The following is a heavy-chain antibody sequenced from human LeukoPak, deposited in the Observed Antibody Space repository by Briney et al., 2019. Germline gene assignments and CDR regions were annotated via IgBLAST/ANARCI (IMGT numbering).Heavy chain of an antibody. CDR3: ARHLSSGSYYNWFDP. V-gene: IGHV5-51*01. J-gene: IGHJ5*02. D-gene: IGHD1-26*01. Sequence: GESLKISCKGSGYSFTSYWIGWVRQMPGKGLEWMGIIYPGDSDTRYSPSFQGQVTISADKSISTAYLQWSSLEASDTAMYYCARHLSSGSYYNWFDPWGQGTLVTVSS. CDR2: IYPGDSDT. CDR1: GYSFTSYW.